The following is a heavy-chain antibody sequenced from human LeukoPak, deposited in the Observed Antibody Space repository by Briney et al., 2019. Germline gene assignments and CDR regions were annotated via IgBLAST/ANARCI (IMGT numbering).Heavy chain of an antibody. V-gene: IGHV1-69*13. CDR2: IIPTFGTA. J-gene: IGHJ3*02. CDR1: GYTFTGYY. D-gene: IGHD5-12*01. CDR3: ARALEYSGYDSHAFDI. Sequence: ASVKVSCKASGYTFTGYYMHWVRQAPGQGLEWMGGIIPTFGTANYAQKFQGRVTITADESTSTAYMELSSLRSEDTAVYYCARALEYSGYDSHAFDIWGQGTMVTVSS.